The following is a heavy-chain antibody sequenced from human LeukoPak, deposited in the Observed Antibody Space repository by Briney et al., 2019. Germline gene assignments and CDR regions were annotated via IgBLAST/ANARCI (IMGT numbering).Heavy chain of an antibody. CDR2: VVVGSGNT. D-gene: IGHD2-15*01. CDR3: AAGRCTGGSCYHYYYYGMDV. V-gene: IGHV1-58*02. J-gene: IGHJ6*02. CDR1: GLTFTRSA. Sequence: ASVKVSCKTSGLTFTRSAMQWVRQARGQGLEWIGWVVVGSGNTNYAQKLQERVTITRDMSTSTAYMELSSLRSEDTAVYYCAAGRCTGGSCYHYYYYGMDVWGQGTTVTVSS.